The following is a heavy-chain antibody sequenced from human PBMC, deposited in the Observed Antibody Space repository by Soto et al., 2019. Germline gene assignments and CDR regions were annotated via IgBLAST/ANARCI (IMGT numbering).Heavy chain of an antibody. Sequence: EVQLVESGGGLVKPGGSLRLSCAASGFTFSSYSMNWVRQAPGKGLEWVSSISSSSSYIYYADSVKGRFTISRDNAKNSLYLQMISLRAEDTAVYYCASFEKPYCSGGSCYSAPVDYWGQGTLVTVSS. V-gene: IGHV3-21*01. CDR1: GFTFSSYS. J-gene: IGHJ4*02. CDR3: ASFEKPYCSGGSCYSAPVDY. D-gene: IGHD2-15*01. CDR2: ISSSSSYI.